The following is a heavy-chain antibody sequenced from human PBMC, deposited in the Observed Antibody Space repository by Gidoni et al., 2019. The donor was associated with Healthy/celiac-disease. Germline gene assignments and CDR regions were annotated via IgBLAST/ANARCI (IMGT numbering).Heavy chain of an antibody. Sequence: QVQLQQWGAGLLKPSETLSLTCAVYGGSFRGYYWSWIRQPPGKGLEWIGEINHSGSTNYNPSLKSRVTISVDTSKNQFSLKLSSVTAADTAVYYCARPNTAMVYGMDVWGQGTTVTVSS. V-gene: IGHV4-34*01. CDR2: INHSGST. D-gene: IGHD5-18*01. CDR1: GGSFRGYY. CDR3: ARPNTAMVYGMDV. J-gene: IGHJ6*02.